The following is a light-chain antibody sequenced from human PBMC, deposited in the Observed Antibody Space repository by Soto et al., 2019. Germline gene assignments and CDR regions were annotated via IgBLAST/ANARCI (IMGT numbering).Light chain of an antibody. Sequence: QSALTQPASVSGSPGQSITFSCTGTSSDVGTYNLVSWYQQHPGKAPKLMIYEDNKRPSGVSNRFSGSKSGNTASLTISGLQAEDEADYYCCSYAGSSTLVFGGGTKLTVL. V-gene: IGLV2-23*01. CDR1: SSDVGTYNL. CDR3: CSYAGSSTLV. CDR2: EDN. J-gene: IGLJ3*02.